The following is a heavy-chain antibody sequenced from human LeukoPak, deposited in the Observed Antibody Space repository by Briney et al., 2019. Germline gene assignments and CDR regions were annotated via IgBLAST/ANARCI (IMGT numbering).Heavy chain of an antibody. J-gene: IGHJ5*02. CDR2: IYYSGST. CDR3: AGSLRGLGDPPQFDR. D-gene: IGHD3-16*01. Sequence: PSETLSLTCAASGGSVERYYLKWVRQPPGKGLEWIGYIYYSGSTNYNPSLKSQFTISVDTSKNQFSLNLSSVTAADTAVYYCAGSLRGLGDPPQFDRWGQRTLVTVSS. CDR1: GGSVERYY. V-gene: IGHV4-59*02.